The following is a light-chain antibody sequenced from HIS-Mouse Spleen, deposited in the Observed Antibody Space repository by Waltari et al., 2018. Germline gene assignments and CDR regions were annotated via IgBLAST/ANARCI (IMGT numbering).Light chain of an antibody. V-gene: IGLV2-23*01. Sequence: QSALTQPASVSGSPGQSITISCTGTSSDVGSYNLVSWYQQHPGNAPKLMIYEASKRPSGVSNRFSGSKSGNTASLTISGLQAEDEADYYCCSYAGSSTWVFGGGTKLTVL. CDR1: SSDVGSYNL. CDR2: EAS. CDR3: CSYAGSSTWV. J-gene: IGLJ3*02.